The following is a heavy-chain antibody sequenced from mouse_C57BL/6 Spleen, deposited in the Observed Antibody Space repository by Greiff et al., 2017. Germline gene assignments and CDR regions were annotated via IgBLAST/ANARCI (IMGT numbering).Heavy chain of an antibody. CDR3: ARHGDYDACWYFDV. J-gene: IGHJ1*03. D-gene: IGHD2-4*01. CDR2: ISGGGGNT. CDR1: GFTFSSYT. V-gene: IGHV5-9*01. Sequence: EVKLVESGGGLVKPGGSLKLSCAASGFTFSSYTMSWVRQTPEKRLEWVATISGGGGNTYYPDSVKGRFTISRDNAKNTLYLQMSSLRSEDTALYYCARHGDYDACWYFDVWGTGTTVTVSS.